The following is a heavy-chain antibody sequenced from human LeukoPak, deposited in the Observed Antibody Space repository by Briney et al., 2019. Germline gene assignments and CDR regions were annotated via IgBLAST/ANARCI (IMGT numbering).Heavy chain of an antibody. Sequence: GGSLRLSCAASGFTFSSYSMIWVRQAPGKGLEWVSSISRTSSYIYYADSLKGRFTISRDNAKNSLYLQMNSLRAEDTAVYYCARDLGGGSYYIDYWGQGALVTVSS. V-gene: IGHV3-21*01. D-gene: IGHD1-26*01. J-gene: IGHJ4*02. CDR2: ISRTSSYI. CDR3: ARDLGGGSYYIDY. CDR1: GFTFSSYS.